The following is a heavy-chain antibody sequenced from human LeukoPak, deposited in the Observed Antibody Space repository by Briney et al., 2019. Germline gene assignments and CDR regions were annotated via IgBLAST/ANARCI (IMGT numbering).Heavy chain of an antibody. CDR2: IDPKSGDT. D-gene: IGHD4-23*01. J-gene: IGHJ5*02. Sequence: ASVKVACRASGYSFTGANIHWVRQAPGQGLEWVGRIDPKSGDTKYAKKFQGRVTVTRDTSISTVYMDLSRLTSDDTALYHCATRMSSVAGFDPWGQGTLVTVSS. CDR1: GYSFTGAN. CDR3: ATRMSSVAGFDP. V-gene: IGHV1-2*02.